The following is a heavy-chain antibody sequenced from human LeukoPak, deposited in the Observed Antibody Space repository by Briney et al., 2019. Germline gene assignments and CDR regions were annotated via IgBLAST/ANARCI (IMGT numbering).Heavy chain of an antibody. J-gene: IGHJ3*02. CDR2: INKDGSA. CDR1: GFTVSSNY. V-gene: IGHV3-7*01. CDR3: ARDPYDFSGGYAYGAFDM. Sequence: PGGSLRLSCAASGFTVSSNYMTWVRQAPGKGLEWVANINKDGSANEDSVKGRFTISRDNAKNSLYLQMNSLRVEDTAVYYCARDPYDFSGGYAYGAFDMWGQGTMVTVSS. D-gene: IGHD3-16*01.